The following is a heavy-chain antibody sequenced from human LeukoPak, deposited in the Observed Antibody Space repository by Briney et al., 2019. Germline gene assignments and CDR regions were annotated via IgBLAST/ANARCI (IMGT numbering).Heavy chain of an antibody. J-gene: IGHJ4*02. D-gene: IGHD4/OR15-4a*01. Sequence: PGGSLRLSCAASGFTFSSYEMNWVRQAPGKGLEWVSYISSSGSTIYYADSVKGRFTISRDNAKNSLYLQMNSLRAEDTAVYYCARGHDYGGHSDYWGQGTLVTVSS. CDR2: ISSSGSTI. CDR3: ARGHDYGGHSDY. V-gene: IGHV3-48*03. CDR1: GFTFSSYE.